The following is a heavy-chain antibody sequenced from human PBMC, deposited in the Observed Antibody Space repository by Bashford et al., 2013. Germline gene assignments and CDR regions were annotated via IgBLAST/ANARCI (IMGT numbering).Heavy chain of an antibody. CDR3: ARGPVVPAAMKTRDYYYYGMDV. J-gene: IGHJ6*02. CDR1: GGTFSSYA. CDR2: IIPIFGTA. Sequence: SVKVSCKASGGTFSSYAISWVRQAPGQGLEWMGGIIPIFGTANYAQKFQGRVTITADESTSTAYMELSSLRSEDTAVYYCARGPVVPAAMKTRDYYYYGMDVWGQGTAVTVSS. V-gene: IGHV1-69*13. D-gene: IGHD2-2*01.